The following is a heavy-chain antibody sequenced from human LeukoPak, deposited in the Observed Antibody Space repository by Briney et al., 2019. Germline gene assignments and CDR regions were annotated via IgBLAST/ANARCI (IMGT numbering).Heavy chain of an antibody. Sequence: PVGSLRLSCAASGFTFSSYEMNWVRQAPGKRLEWVSYISSSAGSIYLADSVKDRFSVSRDNAKNPLYLQMTSLRAEDTGIYYCARVLLSGYDRPIDFWGQGTLVTVSS. D-gene: IGHD5-12*01. CDR2: ISSSAGSI. V-gene: IGHV3-48*03. CDR1: GFTFSSYE. J-gene: IGHJ4*02. CDR3: ARVLLSGYDRPIDF.